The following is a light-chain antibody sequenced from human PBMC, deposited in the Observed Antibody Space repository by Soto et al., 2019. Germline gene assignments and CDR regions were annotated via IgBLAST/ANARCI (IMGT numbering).Light chain of an antibody. CDR1: ISDVGSYNV. V-gene: IGLV2-23*01. Sequence: QSVLTQPASVSGSPGQSITISCTGTISDVGSYNVVSWYQQHPGKVPKVMIYEGSQRPSGVSDRFSGSKSGNTASLTISGLQAEDEADYYCCSYAGSSTYVFGTGTKLTVL. CDR2: EGS. CDR3: CSYAGSSTYV. J-gene: IGLJ1*01.